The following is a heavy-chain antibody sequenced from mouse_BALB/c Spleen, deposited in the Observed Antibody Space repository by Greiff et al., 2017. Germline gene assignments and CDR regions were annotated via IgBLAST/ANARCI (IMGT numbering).Heavy chain of an antibody. V-gene: IGHV1-87*01. Sequence: QVQLKESGAELARPGASVKLSCKASGYTFTSYWMQWVKQRPGQGLEWIGAIYPGDGDTRYTQKFKGKATLTADKSSSTAYMQLSSLASEDSAVYYCARSDYYGSLWFAYWGQGTLVTVSA. J-gene: IGHJ3*01. CDR1: GYTFTSYW. D-gene: IGHD1-1*01. CDR3: ARSDYYGSLWFAY. CDR2: IYPGDGDT.